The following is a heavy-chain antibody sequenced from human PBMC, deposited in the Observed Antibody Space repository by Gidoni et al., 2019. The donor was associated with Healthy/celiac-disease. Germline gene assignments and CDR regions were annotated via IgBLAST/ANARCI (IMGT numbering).Heavy chain of an antibody. CDR3: ASGYCSSTSCYEGDDAFDI. J-gene: IGHJ3*02. D-gene: IGHD2-2*01. Sequence: QLQLQESGPGLVKPSETLSPNCTVSGGSISSSSYSWGWIRHPPGKGLEWIGSIYYSGSTYYNPSLKSRVTISVDTSKNQFSLKLGSVTAADTAVYYCASGYCSSTSCYEGDDAFDIWGQGTMVTVSS. V-gene: IGHV4-39*01. CDR1: GGSISSSSYS. CDR2: IYYSGST.